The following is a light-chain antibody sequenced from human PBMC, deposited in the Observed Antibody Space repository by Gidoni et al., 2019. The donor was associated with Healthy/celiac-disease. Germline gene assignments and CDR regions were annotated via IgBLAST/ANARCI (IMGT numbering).Light chain of an antibody. V-gene: IGLV3-1*01. Sequence: SYELTQPPSVSVSPGQTASITCSGDKLGDKYACWYQQKPCQSPVLVIYQDSTRPSGIPERFSGCNSGNTATLTISGTQAMDESDYYCQAWDSSTVVFGGGTKLTVL. CDR1: KLGDKY. CDR2: QDS. CDR3: QAWDSSTVV. J-gene: IGLJ2*01.